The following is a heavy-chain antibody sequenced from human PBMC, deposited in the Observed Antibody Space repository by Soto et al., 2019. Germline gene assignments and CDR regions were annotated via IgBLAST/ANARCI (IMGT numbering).Heavy chain of an antibody. D-gene: IGHD6-13*01. CDR3: ARLRMAAAGTDWFDP. J-gene: IGHJ5*02. CDR1: GGSISSSSYY. CDR2: IYNSGST. V-gene: IGHV4-39*01. Sequence: PSETLSLTCTVSGGSISSSSYYWGWIRQPPGKGLEWIGSIYNSGSTYYNPSLKSRVTISVDTSKNQFSLKLSSVTAADTAVYYCARLRMAAAGTDWFDPWGQGTLVTVSS.